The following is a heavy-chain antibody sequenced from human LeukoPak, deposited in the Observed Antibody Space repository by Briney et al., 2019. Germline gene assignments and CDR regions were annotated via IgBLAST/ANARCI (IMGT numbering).Heavy chain of an antibody. J-gene: IGHJ1*01. CDR2: VHLNGAT. CDR3: TRESGAFTPFGF. CDR1: GGSILSTHW. D-gene: IGHD1-26*01. Sequence: PSETLSLTCSVSGGSILSTHWWSWVRQPPGKGLEWIGEVHLNGATNYNPSVEGRVTMSIDKSKNHLSLEVISVTAADTAMYYCTRESGAFTPFGFWGQGTLVTVSS. V-gene: IGHV4-4*02.